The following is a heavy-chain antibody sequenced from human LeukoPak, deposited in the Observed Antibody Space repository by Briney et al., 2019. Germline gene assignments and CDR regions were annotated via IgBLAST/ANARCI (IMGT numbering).Heavy chain of an antibody. CDR1: GYTFTSYD. V-gene: IGHV1-8*01. D-gene: IGHD3-22*01. CDR3: ARLLVYYDSSGYYYYFDY. J-gene: IGHJ4*02. Sequence: ASVKVSCKASGYTFTSYDISWVRQATGQGLEWMGWMNPNSGNTGYAQKFQGRVTMTRNTSISTAYMELSSLRSEDTAVYYCARLLVYYDSSGYYYYFDYWGQGTLVTVSS. CDR2: MNPNSGNT.